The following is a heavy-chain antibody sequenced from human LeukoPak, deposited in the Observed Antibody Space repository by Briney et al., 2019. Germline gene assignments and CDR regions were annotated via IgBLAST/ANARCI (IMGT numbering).Heavy chain of an antibody. CDR1: GGTFSSYA. D-gene: IGHD1-20*01. J-gene: IGHJ4*02. CDR2: IIPIFGTA. Sequence: SVEVSCKASGGTFSSYAISWVRQAPGQGLEWMGGIIPIFGTANYAQKFQGRVTITADESTSTAYMELSSLRSEDTAVYYCASDGTSITGYDYWGQGTLVTVSS. CDR3: ASDGTSITGYDY. V-gene: IGHV1-69*13.